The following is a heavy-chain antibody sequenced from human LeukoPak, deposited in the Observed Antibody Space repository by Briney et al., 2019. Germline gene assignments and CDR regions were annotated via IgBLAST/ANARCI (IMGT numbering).Heavy chain of an antibody. CDR2: INPKSGGT. CDR1: GYTFTGYY. CDR3: ARGNVKYSSGYSSGTYYFDY. J-gene: IGHJ4*02. V-gene: IGHV1-2*04. D-gene: IGHD3-22*01. Sequence: GASVKVSCKASGYTFTGYYMHWVRQAPGQGLEWMGWINPKSGGTNYAQKFQSWVTMTRDTSISTAYMELSRLRSDDTAVYYCARGNVKYSSGYSSGTYYFDYWGQGTLVTVSS.